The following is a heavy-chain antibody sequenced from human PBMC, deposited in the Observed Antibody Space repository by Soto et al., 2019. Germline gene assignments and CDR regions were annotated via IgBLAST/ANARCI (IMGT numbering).Heavy chain of an antibody. CDR1: GGSFSGYY. D-gene: IGHD5-12*01. CDR2: INHSGST. CDR3: ARRGIVAPNNWFDP. V-gene: IGHV4-34*01. Sequence: QVQLQQWGAGLLKPSETLSLTCAVYGGSFSGYYWSWIRQPPGKGLEWIGEINHSGSTNYNPSLKSRVTIALDTSKNQFSLKLSSVPAADTAVYYCARRGIVAPNNWFDPWGQGTLVTVSS. J-gene: IGHJ5*02.